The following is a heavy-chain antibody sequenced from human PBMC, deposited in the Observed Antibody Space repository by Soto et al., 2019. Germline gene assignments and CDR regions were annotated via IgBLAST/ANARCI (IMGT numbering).Heavy chain of an antibody. J-gene: IGHJ5*02. D-gene: IGHD2-15*01. Sequence: SETLSLTCAVSGGSNSSGGYSWSWIRQPPGKGLEWIGYIYHSGSTYYNPSLKSRVTISVDRSKNQFSLKLSSVTAADTAVYYCARGQVVAAHHSGQGTLVTVSS. CDR3: ARGQVVAAHH. V-gene: IGHV4-30-2*01. CDR2: IYHSGST. CDR1: GGSNSSGGYS.